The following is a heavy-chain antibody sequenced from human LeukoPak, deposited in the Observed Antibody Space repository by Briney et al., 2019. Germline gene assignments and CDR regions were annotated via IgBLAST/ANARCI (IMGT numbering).Heavy chain of an antibody. CDR1: GFSLSTSGVG. V-gene: IGHV2-5*01. CDR3: AHRRGGGWYSDYFDY. J-gene: IGHJ4*02. D-gene: IGHD6-19*01. CDR2: IYWNDDK. Sequence: SGPTLVNPTQTLTLTCTFSGFSLSTSGVGVGWIRQPPGKALEWLALIYWNDDKRYSPSLKSRLTITKDTSKNQVVLTMTNMDPVDTATYYCAHRRGGGWYSDYFDYWGQGTLVTVSS.